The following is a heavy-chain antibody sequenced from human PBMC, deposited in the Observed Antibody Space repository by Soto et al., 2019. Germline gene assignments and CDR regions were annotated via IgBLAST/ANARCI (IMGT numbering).Heavy chain of an antibody. CDR3: ARAIDYYDSSGSDDAFDI. CDR1: GYTFTGYY. J-gene: IGHJ3*02. D-gene: IGHD3-22*01. CDR2: INPNSGGT. Sequence: ASVKVSCKAPGYTFTGYYMHWVRQAPGQGXEWMGCINPNSGGTNYAQKFQGWVTMTRDASISTAYMELSRLRSDDTAVYYCARAIDYYDSSGSDDAFDIWGQGTMVTVSS. V-gene: IGHV1-2*04.